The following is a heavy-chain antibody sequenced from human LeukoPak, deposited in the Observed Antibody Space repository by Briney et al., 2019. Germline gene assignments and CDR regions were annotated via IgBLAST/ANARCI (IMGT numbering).Heavy chain of an antibody. D-gene: IGHD2-15*01. CDR2: IKWNGGST. V-gene: IGHV3-20*04. Sequence: SGGSLRLSCAASGFTFDDYGMSWVRQAPGKGLEWVSGIKWNGGSTGYADSVKGRFTISRDNAKNSLYLQMNSLRAEDTALYYCARDGWALGYCSGGSCYIFDYWGQGTLVTVSS. CDR3: ARDGWALGYCSGGSCYIFDY. CDR1: GFTFDDYG. J-gene: IGHJ4*02.